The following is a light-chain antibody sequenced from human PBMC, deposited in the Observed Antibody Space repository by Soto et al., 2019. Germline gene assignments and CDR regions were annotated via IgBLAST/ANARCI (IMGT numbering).Light chain of an antibody. J-gene: IGKJ5*01. CDR3: QQYGSSPT. CDR1: QSVSSNY. CDR2: GAS. Sequence: EIVLTQSPGTLSLSPGERATLSCRASQSVSSNYLAWYQQKPGQAPRLLMFGASSRATGIADRFSGSGSGTEFTLTISRLEPEDFAVYYCQQYGSSPTFGQGTRLEIK. V-gene: IGKV3-20*01.